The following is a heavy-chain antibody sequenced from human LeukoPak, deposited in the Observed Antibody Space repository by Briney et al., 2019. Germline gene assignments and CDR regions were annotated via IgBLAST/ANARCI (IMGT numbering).Heavy chain of an antibody. J-gene: IGHJ6*02. Sequence: ASVKVSCKASGYTFNSYGISWVRQAPGQGLEWMGWISVYNGNTNYAQKVQGRVTMTTDTSTSTAYMELRSLGSDDTAVYYCARDHPLYCSGGTCYGYYYYYGMDVWGQGTTVTVSS. D-gene: IGHD2-15*01. V-gene: IGHV1-18*01. CDR3: ARDHPLYCSGGTCYGYYYYYGMDV. CDR1: GYTFNSYG. CDR2: ISVYNGNT.